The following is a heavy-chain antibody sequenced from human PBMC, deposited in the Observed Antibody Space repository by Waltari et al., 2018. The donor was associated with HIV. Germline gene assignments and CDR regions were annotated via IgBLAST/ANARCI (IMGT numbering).Heavy chain of an antibody. CDR1: GFTLSDSY. J-gene: IGHJ3*02. D-gene: IGHD2-15*01. CDR2: IAVSSAYT. V-gene: IGHV3-11*05. CDR3: ARVARGLRQGSFDI. Sequence: QVPLVESGRDLVQPGGSLRLSCVGSGFTLSDSYLTWIRQAPGKRLEGVSYIAVSSAYTNYGDSVKGRFTMSRDDAKKSLFLQINSLRPEDTAVYYCARVARGLRQGSFDIWGQGTMVTVSS.